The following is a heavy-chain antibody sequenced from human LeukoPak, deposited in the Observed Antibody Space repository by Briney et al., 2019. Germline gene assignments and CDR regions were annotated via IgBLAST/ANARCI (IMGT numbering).Heavy chain of an antibody. CDR3: ARDRPRSSWYDDDY. J-gene: IGHJ4*02. CDR2: INWNGGST. CDR1: GFTFDDYG. D-gene: IGHD6-13*01. V-gene: IGHV3-20*04. Sequence: GSLRLSCTASGFTFDDYGMSWVRQAPGKGLEWVSGINWNGGSTGYADSVKGRFTISRDNAKNSLYLQMNSLRAEDTALYYCARDRPRSSWYDDDYWGQGTLVTVSS.